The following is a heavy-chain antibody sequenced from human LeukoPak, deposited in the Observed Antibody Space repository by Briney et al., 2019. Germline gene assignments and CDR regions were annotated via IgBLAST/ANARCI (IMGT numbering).Heavy chain of an antibody. Sequence: GGSLRLSCAASGFTFSTYAMSWVRQAPGRGLEWVSAISGGAGITWYADTVKGRFTISRDNAKNSLYLQMNSLRAEDTAVYYCAELGITMIGGVWGKGTTVTISS. D-gene: IGHD3-10*02. V-gene: IGHV3-23*01. CDR2: ISGGAGIT. CDR3: AELGITMIGGV. CDR1: GFTFSTYA. J-gene: IGHJ6*04.